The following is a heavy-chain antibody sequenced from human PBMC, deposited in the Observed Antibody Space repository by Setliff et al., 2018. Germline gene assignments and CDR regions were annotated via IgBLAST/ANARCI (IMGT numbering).Heavy chain of an antibody. V-gene: IGHV1-8*02. CDR1: GCTFTSYD. J-gene: IGHJ4*02. D-gene: IGHD3-3*01. CDR2: MNPNSGNT. CDR3: ARAQSWSGGPYYFDN. Sequence: ASVKVSCKASGCTFTSYDINWVRQATGQGLEWMGWMNPNSGNTGYAQKFQGRVTMTRNTSISTAYMDLSSLRFEDTAVYYCARAQSWSGGPYYFDNWGQGTLVTVSS.